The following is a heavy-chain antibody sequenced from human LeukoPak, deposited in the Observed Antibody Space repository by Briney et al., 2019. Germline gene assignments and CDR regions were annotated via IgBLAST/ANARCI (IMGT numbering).Heavy chain of an antibody. Sequence: SETLSLTCTVSGDSISSGSYYWSWIRQPAGKGLEWIGRIYTSGNTYYNPPLKSRVTISVDTSKNQFSLKLSSVTAADTAMYYCAREVGGSYYGPTDHWGQGTLVTVST. V-gene: IGHV4-61*02. J-gene: IGHJ4*02. CDR1: GDSISSGSYY. CDR3: AREVGGSYYGPTDH. D-gene: IGHD3-10*01. CDR2: IYTSGNT.